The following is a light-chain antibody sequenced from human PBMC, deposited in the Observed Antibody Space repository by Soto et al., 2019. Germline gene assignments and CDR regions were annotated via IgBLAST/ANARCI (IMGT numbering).Light chain of an antibody. J-gene: IGKJ1*01. V-gene: IGKV3-20*01. CDR3: QHFGSSFWT. CDR2: GAS. Sequence: EIVLTQSPGTLSLSPGERATLSCMASQSVSSSYSAWYQQKAGQAPRLLIYGASSRATGIPDRFSGSGSGTDFTLTISRLEPEDFAVYYCQHFGSSFWTFGQGTKVEVK. CDR1: QSVSSSY.